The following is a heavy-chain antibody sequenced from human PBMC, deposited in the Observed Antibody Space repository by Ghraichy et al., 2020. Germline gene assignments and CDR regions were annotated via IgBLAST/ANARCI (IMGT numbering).Heavy chain of an antibody. D-gene: IGHD2-15*01. CDR3: VRDGHRWNFDL. J-gene: IGHJ4*02. V-gene: IGHV3-74*01. CDR2: IKTDGTST. CDR1: GFTFRGYW. Sequence: GSLRLSCAASGFTFRGYWMHWVRQAPGQGLVWVSRIKTDGTSTDYADSVKGRFTISRDNAKNTLFLQMNSLRAEDAAVYYCVRDGHRWNFDLWGQGILVTVSS.